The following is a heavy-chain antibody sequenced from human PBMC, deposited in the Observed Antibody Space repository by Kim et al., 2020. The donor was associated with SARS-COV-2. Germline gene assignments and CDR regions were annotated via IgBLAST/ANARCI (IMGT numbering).Heavy chain of an antibody. CDR1: GGSIRSYY. J-gene: IGHJ6*02. CDR2: IYYSGST. Sequence: SETLSLTCTVSGGSIRSYYWGWIRQPPGKGLEWIGSIYYSGSTNHNPSLKSRVTISVDTSKNEFSLRLSSVTAADTAVYYCARDRSSSYHYYYGMDVWG. CDR3: ARDRSSSYHYYYGMDV. D-gene: IGHD6-13*01. V-gene: IGHV4-59*13.